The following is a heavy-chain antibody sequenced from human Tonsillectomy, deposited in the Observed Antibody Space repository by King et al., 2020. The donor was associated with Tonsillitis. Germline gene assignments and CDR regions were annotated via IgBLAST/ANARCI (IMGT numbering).Heavy chain of an antibody. J-gene: IGHJ4*02. CDR3: AKDISVSTAFDY. CDR1: GFTFSSYG. V-gene: IGHV3-30*02. CDR2: MRNDGTNS. Sequence: VQLVESGGGVVQPGGSLRLSCAASGFTFSSYGMHWVRQAPGKGLEWVALMRNDGTNSYYADSVKGRFTISRYNSKNTLYLQMNSLRAEDTAVYYCAKDISVSTAFDYWGQGTLVTVSS. D-gene: IGHD4-17*01.